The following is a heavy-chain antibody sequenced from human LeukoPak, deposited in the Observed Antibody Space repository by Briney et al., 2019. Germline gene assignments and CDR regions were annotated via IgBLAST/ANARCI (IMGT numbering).Heavy chain of an antibody. V-gene: IGHV3-23*01. D-gene: IGHD3-16*01. CDR2: ISASGATT. Sequence: GGSLRLSCAASGFTFSSYSMNWVRQAPGRGLQWVSGISASGATTCYADSLKGRFTVSRDISKNTLYLQMNSLRAEDTAIYYCAKVRKGVGAFDLWGQGTMVTVSS. CDR3: AKVRKGVGAFDL. J-gene: IGHJ3*01. CDR1: GFTFSSYS.